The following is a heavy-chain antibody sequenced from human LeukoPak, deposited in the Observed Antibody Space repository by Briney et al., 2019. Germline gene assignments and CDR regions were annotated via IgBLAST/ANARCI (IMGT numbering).Heavy chain of an antibody. CDR1: GFTFSSYT. J-gene: IGHJ4*02. CDR2: ITSSSSYI. V-gene: IGHV3-21*01. D-gene: IGHD1-26*01. Sequence: GGSLRLSCVASGFTFSSYTMNWVRQAPGKGLEWVSSITSSSSYIYYADSLKGRFTISRDNARNSLYLQMNSLRAEDTAMYYCARGFRGASFDYWGQGTLVTVSS. CDR3: ARGFRGASFDY.